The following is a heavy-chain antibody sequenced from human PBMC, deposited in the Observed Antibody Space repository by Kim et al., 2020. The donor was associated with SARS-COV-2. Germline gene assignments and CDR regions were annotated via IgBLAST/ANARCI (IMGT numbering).Heavy chain of an antibody. CDR1: GGSISSGSYY. Sequence: SETLSLTCTVSGGSISSGSYYWSWIRQPAGKGLEWIGRIYTSGSTNYNPSLKSRVTISVDTSKNQFSLKLSSVTAADTAVYYCAREKKRRFLVWTQNWFDPWGQGTLVTVSS. J-gene: IGHJ5*02. CDR3: AREKKRRFLVWTQNWFDP. CDR2: IYTSGST. V-gene: IGHV4-61*02. D-gene: IGHD3-3*01.